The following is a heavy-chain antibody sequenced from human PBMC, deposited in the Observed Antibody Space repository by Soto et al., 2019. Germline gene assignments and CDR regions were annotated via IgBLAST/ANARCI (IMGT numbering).Heavy chain of an antibody. D-gene: IGHD2-15*01. CDR1: GGTFSSYT. Sequence: SVKVSCKASGGTFSSYTISWVRQAPGQGLEWMGRIIPILGIANYAQKFQGRVTITADKSTSTAYMELSSLRSEDTAVYYCARDLYCSGGSCYSSISWFDPWGQGTLVTVSS. J-gene: IGHJ5*02. V-gene: IGHV1-69*04. CDR3: ARDLYCSGGSCYSSISWFDP. CDR2: IIPILGIA.